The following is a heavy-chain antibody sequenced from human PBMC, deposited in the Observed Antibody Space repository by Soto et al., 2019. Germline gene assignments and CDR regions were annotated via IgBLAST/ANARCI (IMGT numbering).Heavy chain of an antibody. CDR2: TYYSGST. CDR1: GGSISSGGYY. CDR3: ARVPSLARTMVRGAVDY. Sequence: QVQLQESGPGLVKPSQTLSLTCTVSGGSISSGGYYWSWIRQHPGKGLEWIGYTYYSGSTYYNPSLKSRVTISVDTSKNQFSLKLSSVTAADTAVYYCARVPSLARTMVRGAVDYWGQGTLVTVSS. D-gene: IGHD3-10*01. J-gene: IGHJ4*02. V-gene: IGHV4-31*03.